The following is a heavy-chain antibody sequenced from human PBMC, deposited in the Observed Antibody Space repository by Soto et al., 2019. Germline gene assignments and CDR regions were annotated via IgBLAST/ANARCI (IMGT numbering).Heavy chain of an antibody. J-gene: IGHJ5*02. V-gene: IGHV4-4*02. Sequence: QVPLQESGPGLVKPSGTMSLTCAVSGDSVSSPYYWCWVRQPPGKGLEWIGEVFHTGTTSYNPSRRRRVTISMAKSSNQFSLDLSSATAADTAVYYCARSAAWYAMHAWCSGTLVIVSS. CDR2: VFHTGTT. D-gene: IGHD2-15*01. CDR3: ARSAAWYAMHA. CDR1: GDSVSSPYY.